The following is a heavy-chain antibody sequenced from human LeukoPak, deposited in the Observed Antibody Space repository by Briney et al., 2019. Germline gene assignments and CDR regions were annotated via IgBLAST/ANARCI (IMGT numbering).Heavy chain of an antibody. D-gene: IGHD2-2*02. CDR2: VRYDGSHK. CDR1: GFTFSSYG. J-gene: IGHJ6*03. V-gene: IGHV3-30*02. Sequence: PGGSLRLSCAASGFTFSSYGMHWVRQAPGKGLDWVAFVRYDGSHKYYADSVKGRFTISRDNSKNTVYLQMNSLKVEDTAVYYCAKDQIPFLYYYYMDVWGKGTTVTVSS. CDR3: AKDQIPFLYYYYMDV.